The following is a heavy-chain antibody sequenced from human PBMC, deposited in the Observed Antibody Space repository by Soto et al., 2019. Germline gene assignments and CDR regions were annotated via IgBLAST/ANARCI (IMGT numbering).Heavy chain of an antibody. CDR2: IDHNGIT. CDR3: ARLNRDYYYYGMDV. CDR1: VGSINSSKW. V-gene: IGHV4-4*02. Sequence: SETLSLTCAVSVGSINSSKWWTWVRQVPGKGLEWIGKIDHNGITNYNPSVKSRVTISQDNSKSQLALQLTSVTAADTAVYYCARLNRDYYYYGMDVWGQGTTVTVSS. J-gene: IGHJ6*02.